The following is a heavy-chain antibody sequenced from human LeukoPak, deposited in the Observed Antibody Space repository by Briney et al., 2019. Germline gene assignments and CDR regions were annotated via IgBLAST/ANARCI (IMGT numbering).Heavy chain of an antibody. CDR1: GFTFSGSA. J-gene: IGHJ4*02. D-gene: IGHD3-22*01. CDR3: TSAGHYYDSSGYYVDY. V-gene: IGHV3-73*01. Sequence: PGGSLRLSCAASGFTFSGSAMHWVRQASGKGLEWVGRIRSTANSYATAYAASVKGRFTISRDDSKNTAYLQMNSLKTEDTAVYYCTSAGHYYDSSGYYVDYWGQGTLVTVSS. CDR2: IRSTANSYAT.